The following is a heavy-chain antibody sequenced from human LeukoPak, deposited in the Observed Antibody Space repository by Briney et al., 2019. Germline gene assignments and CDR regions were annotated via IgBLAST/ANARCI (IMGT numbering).Heavy chain of an antibody. D-gene: IGHD3-3*01. J-gene: IGHJ3*02. V-gene: IGHV3-48*01. CDR2: IDARSGIV. CDR1: GFTFTMFG. Sequence: PGGSLRLSCAASGFTFTMFGMNSVRQAPGKGLEWVSYIDARSGIVYYADSVQGRFTISRDDAKDSVFLQMNSLRVDDTAVYYCARTYDFGRGPPGDAFDNWGQGTLVTVPS. CDR3: ARTYDFGRGPPGDAFDN.